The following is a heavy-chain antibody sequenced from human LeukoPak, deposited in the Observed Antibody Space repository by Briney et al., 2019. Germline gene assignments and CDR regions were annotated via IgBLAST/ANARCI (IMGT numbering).Heavy chain of an antibody. J-gene: IGHJ3*02. CDR1: GDTVSTNSAA. Sequence: SQTLSLTCAISGDTVSTNSAAWDWVRQCPSRGLEWLGRTYYRSKWYIDYAVSVRSRITINPDTSKNQLSLQLNSVTPEDTAVYYCAREGPDAFDIWGQGTMVTVSS. CDR2: TYYRSKWYI. V-gene: IGHV6-1*01. CDR3: AREGPDAFDI.